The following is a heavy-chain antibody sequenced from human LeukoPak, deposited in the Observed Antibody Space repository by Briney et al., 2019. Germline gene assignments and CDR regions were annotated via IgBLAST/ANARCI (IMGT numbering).Heavy chain of an antibody. CDR1: GFIFSSYW. CDR2: IKQDGSEK. CDR3: AREFDSSNDY. V-gene: IGHV3-7*01. Sequence: PGGSLRLSCAASGFIFSSYWMSWVRQAPGKGLEWVANIKQDGSEKYYVDSVKGRFTISRDNAKSSLYLQMNSLRAEDTAVYYCAREFDSSNDYWGQGTLVTVSS. D-gene: IGHD3-22*01. J-gene: IGHJ4*02.